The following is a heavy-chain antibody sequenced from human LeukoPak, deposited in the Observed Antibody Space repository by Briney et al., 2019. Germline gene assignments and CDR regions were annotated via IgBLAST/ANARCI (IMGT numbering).Heavy chain of an antibody. D-gene: IGHD3-10*01. Sequence: GGSLRLSCAASGFTFSDYYMSWIRQAPGKGLEWVSYISSSGSTIYYADSVKGRFTISRDNAKNSLYLQMSSLRAEDAAVYYCARRYFYVSGSYSLDYWGQGTLVTVSS. CDR3: ARRYFYVSGSYSLDY. CDR1: GFTFSDYY. J-gene: IGHJ4*02. CDR2: ISSSGSTI. V-gene: IGHV3-11*04.